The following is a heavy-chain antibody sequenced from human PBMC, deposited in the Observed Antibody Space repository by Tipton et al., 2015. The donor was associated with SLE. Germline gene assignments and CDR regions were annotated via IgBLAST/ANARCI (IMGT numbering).Heavy chain of an antibody. J-gene: IGHJ3*02. CDR2: IHYSGKT. CDR3: ASPEAFDI. V-gene: IGHV4-39*01. Sequence: TLSLTCIVSGGSISRSNYYWGWNRQPPGKGLEWIGSIHYSGKTYYNSSLKSRVTISVDKSKNQFSLKLSSMTAADTAVYYCASPEAFDIWGQGTMVTVSS. CDR1: GGSISRSNYY.